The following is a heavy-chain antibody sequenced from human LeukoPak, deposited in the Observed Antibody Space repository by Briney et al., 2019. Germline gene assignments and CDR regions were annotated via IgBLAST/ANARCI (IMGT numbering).Heavy chain of an antibody. CDR3: AREFREDWNFPEPHWRFDP. CDR2: IIPIFGTA. D-gene: IGHD1-7*01. V-gene: IGHV1-69*05. J-gene: IGHJ5*02. CDR1: GGTFSSYA. Sequence: ASVKVSCKASGGTFSSYAISWVRQAPGQGLEWMGGIIPIFGTANYAQKFQGRVTITTDESTSTAYMELSSLRSEDTAVYYCAREFREDWNFPEPHWRFDPWGQGTLVSVSS.